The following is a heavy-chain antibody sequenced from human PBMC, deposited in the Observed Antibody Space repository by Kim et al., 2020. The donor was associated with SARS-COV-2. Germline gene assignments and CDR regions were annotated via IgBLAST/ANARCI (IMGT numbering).Heavy chain of an antibody. V-gene: IGHV3-33*03. Sequence: NKYYADSEKGRFTISRDKSKTTRDLQMNSLRAEDTVVYYCAKEYRGSYYTWGQGTLVSVSS. D-gene: IGHD1-26*01. CDR3: AKEYRGSYYT. CDR2: NK. J-gene: IGHJ1*01.